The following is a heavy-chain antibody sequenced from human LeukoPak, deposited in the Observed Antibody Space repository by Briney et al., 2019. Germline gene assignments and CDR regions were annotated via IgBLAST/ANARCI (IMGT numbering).Heavy chain of an antibody. J-gene: IGHJ5*02. CDR3: ARAAVTGIFGWFDP. CDR2: ISSSGSTI. CDR1: GFTFSDYY. Sequence: PGGSLRLSCAASGFTFSDYYMSWIRQAPGKGLEWVSYISSSGSTIYYADSVKGRLTISRDNAKNSLYLQMNSLRAEDTAVYYCARAAVTGIFGWFDPWGQGTLVTVSS. D-gene: IGHD1-20*01. V-gene: IGHV3-11*04.